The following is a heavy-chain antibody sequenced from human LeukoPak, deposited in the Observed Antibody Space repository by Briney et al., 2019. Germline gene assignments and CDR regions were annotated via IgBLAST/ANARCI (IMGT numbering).Heavy chain of an antibody. D-gene: IGHD2-8*02. J-gene: IGHJ4*02. CDR3: AKTVVSTGWNYFDY. V-gene: IGHV3-23*01. Sequence: PGGSLRLSCVSSGFTFRSYTMSWVRQAPGKGLEWVSSASGSVSRTYYADSVKGRFTISRDNSKNTMYLQMNSLRAEDTALYYCAKTVVSTGWNYFDYWGQGTLVAVSS. CDR1: GFTFRSYT. CDR2: ASGSVSRT.